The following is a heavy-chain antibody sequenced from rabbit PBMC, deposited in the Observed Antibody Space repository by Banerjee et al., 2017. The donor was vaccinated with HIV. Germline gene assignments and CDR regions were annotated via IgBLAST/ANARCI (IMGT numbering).Heavy chain of an antibody. D-gene: IGHD1-1*01. CDR3: ARDLADVIGWNFNL. CDR2: IYTSSSST. CDR1: GFSFSSVYD. Sequence: QEQLVESGGDLVKPGASLTLTCTASGFSFSSVYDMCWVRQAPGKGLELIACIYTSSSSTWYASWAKGRFTISKTSWTTVTLQMTSLTAADTATYFCARDLADVIGWNFNLWGPGTLVTVS. V-gene: IGHV1S45*01. J-gene: IGHJ4*01.